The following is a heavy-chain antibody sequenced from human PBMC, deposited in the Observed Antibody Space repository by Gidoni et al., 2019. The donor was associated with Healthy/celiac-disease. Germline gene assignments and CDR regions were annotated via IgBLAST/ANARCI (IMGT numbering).Heavy chain of an antibody. D-gene: IGHD3-10*01. CDR2: IYWDDDK. V-gene: IGHV2-5*02. J-gene: IGHJ5*02. CDR1: GFSLSTSGVG. CDR3: AHKGLGKWFGDHEKGGWFDP. Sequence: QITLKESGPTLVKPTQTLTLTCTFSGFSLSTSGVGVGWIRQPPGKALEWLALIYWDDDKRYSPSLKSRLTITKDTSKNQVVLTMTNMDPVDTATYYCAHKGLGKWFGDHEKGGWFDPWGQGTLVTVSS.